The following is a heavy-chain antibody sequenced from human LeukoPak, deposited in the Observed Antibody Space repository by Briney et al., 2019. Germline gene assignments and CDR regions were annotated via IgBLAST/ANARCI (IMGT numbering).Heavy chain of an antibody. Sequence: SQTLSLTCTVAARSLSSYYWSWVRQPPGKRLEWIGYIYYSGSTNYNRSLKSRVTKSVDTSKDQFSLELSSVTAADTAVYYCARGQKYRNGYTVTELGSGYFDYWGQGTLVTVSS. D-gene: IGHD5-18*01. CDR2: IYYSGST. CDR1: ARSLSSYY. J-gene: IGHJ4*02. V-gene: IGHV4-59*01. CDR3: ARGQKYRNGYTVTELGSGYFDY.